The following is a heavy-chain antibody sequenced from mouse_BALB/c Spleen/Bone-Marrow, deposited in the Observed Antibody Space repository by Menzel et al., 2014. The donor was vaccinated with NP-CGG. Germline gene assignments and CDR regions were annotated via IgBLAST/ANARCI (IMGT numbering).Heavy chain of an antibody. D-gene: IGHD2-14*01. CDR3: ALCYRYDYCDY. J-gene: IGHJ2*01. CDR1: GYTFTSYW. Sequence: QVQLQQSGAELAKPGASVKMSCKASGYTFTSYWMHWVKQRPGQGLERIGYINPSTTYSAYNQKFKDKATLTADKSSSTAYMQLSSLTSEDSAVYYCALCYRYDYCDYWGQGATRTVSS. CDR2: INPSTTYS. V-gene: IGHV1-7*01.